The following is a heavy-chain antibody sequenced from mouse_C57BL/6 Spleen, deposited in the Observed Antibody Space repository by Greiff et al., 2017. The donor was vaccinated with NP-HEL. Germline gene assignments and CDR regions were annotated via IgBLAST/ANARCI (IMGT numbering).Heavy chain of an antibody. J-gene: IGHJ3*01. CDR3: ARGDYSNYGGSWFAY. V-gene: IGHV1-76*01. D-gene: IGHD2-5*01. CDR2: IYPGSGNT. CDR1: GYTFTDYY. Sequence: VKLMESGAELVRPGASVKLSCKASGYTFTDYYINWVKQRPGQGLEWIARIYPGSGNTYYNEKFKGKATLTAEKSSSTAYMQLSSLTSEDSAVYFCARGDYSNYGGSWFAYWGQGTLVTVSA.